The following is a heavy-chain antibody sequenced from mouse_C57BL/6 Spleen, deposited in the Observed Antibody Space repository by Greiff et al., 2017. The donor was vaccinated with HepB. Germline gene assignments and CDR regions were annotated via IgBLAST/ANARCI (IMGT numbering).Heavy chain of an antibody. D-gene: IGHD2-5*01. V-gene: IGHV1-64*01. J-gene: IGHJ4*01. CDR1: GYTFTSYW. CDR3: ARWDSNDYAMDY. Sequence: QVQLQQPGAELVKPGASVKLSCKASGYTFTSYWMHWVKQRPGQGLEWIGMIHPNSGSTNYDEKFKSKATLTVDKSSSTAYMQLSSLTSEDSAVYYCARWDSNDYAMDYWGQGTSVTVSS. CDR2: IHPNSGST.